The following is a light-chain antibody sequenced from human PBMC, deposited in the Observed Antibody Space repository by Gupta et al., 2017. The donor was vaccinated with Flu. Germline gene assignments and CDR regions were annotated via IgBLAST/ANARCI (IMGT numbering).Light chain of an antibody. CDR3: LQSSTTPIT. CDR2: AVS. CDR1: QSVSTY. V-gene: IGKV1-39*01. J-gene: IGKJ4*01. Sequence: PSFLAAAGGDRVTITCRASQSVSTYVNWYQQKPGKAPKLLIDAVSRLQSGVPSRYSGTGSGTDFTLTISSLQPEDFATYYCLQSSTTPITFGGGTSVEIK.